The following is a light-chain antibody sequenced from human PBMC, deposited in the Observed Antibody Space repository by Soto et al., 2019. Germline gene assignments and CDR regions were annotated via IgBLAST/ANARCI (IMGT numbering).Light chain of an antibody. CDR1: SGHSSYA. V-gene: IGLV4-69*01. CDR2: LISDGSH. CDR3: QTWGTGTVV. J-gene: IGLJ2*01. Sequence: QLVLTQSPSASASLGASVKLTCTLSSGHSSYAIAWHQQQPEKGPRYLMKLISDGSHSKGDGIPDRFSGSSSGAERYLTISSLQSEDEADYYCQTWGTGTVVFGGGTKLTVL.